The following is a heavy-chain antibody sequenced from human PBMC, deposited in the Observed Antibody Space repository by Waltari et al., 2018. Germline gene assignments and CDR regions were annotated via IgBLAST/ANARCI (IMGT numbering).Heavy chain of an antibody. CDR2: IKEDGGKI. V-gene: IGHV3-7*01. D-gene: IGHD3-16*01. J-gene: IGHJ6*04. CDR1: GFTFSNYW. CDR3: ARIWAGSSSVDV. Sequence: EVQLVESGGGLVQPGGSLRLSCAASGFTFSNYWMSWVRQAPGKGLDWVANIKEDGGKIYYVDSLKGRFTTSRDNTKNSLYLQMNSLRAEDTAVYYCARIWAGSSSVDVWGKGTTVTVSS.